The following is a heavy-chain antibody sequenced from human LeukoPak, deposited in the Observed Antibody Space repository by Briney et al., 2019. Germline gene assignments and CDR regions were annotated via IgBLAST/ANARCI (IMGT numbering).Heavy chain of an antibody. CDR3: AKEASGYGYYFDY. CDR1: GITFSSFA. J-gene: IGHJ4*02. CDR2: ISDSGGTT. D-gene: IGHD3-10*01. V-gene: IGHV3-23*01. Sequence: GGSLRLSCVVSGITFSSFAMSWVRQTPGKGPGWVSVISDSGGTTFYADSVKGRFTISRDNSKNTLYLQMNSLRAEDTAVYYCAKEASGYGYYFDYWGQGTLVTVSS.